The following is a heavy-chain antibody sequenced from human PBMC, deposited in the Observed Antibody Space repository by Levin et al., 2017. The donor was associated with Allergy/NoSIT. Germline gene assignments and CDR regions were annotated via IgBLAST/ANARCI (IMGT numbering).Heavy chain of an antibody. Sequence: GGSLRLSCAASGFTFNRYAMHWVRQAPGRGLEWIAVICYDGDNKYYEDSVKGRFTISRDNVNNIVYLQMSSLRAEDTAVYFCAKDYGEGAAARTIELWGQGTLVTVSS. D-gene: IGHD6-13*01. CDR2: ICYDGDNK. CDR1: GFTFNRYA. CDR3: AKDYGEGAAARTIEL. J-gene: IGHJ4*02. V-gene: IGHV3-33*06.